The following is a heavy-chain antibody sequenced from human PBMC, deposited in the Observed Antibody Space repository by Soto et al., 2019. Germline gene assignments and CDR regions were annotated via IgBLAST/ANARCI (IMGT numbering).Heavy chain of an antibody. Sequence: SETLSLTCTVSGGSISSCGYYWSLIRQHPGKGLEWIGYIYYSGSTYYNPSLKSRVTISVDTSKNQFSLKLSSVTAADTAVYYCARARYDFWSGYYSLVGYYYYYGMDVWGQGTTVT. CDR3: ARARYDFWSGYYSLVGYYYYYGMDV. CDR2: IYYSGST. J-gene: IGHJ6*02. CDR1: GGSISSCGYY. D-gene: IGHD3-3*01. V-gene: IGHV4-31*03.